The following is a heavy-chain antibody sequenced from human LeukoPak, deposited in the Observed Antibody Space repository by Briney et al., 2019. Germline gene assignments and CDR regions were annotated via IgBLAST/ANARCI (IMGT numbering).Heavy chain of an antibody. V-gene: IGHV3-30*02. D-gene: IGHD1-26*01. CDR1: GFTFSSYG. CDR2: IRYDGSNK. CDR3: ARAGGHSGSSYFLDY. J-gene: IGHJ4*02. Sequence: GGSLRLSCAASGFTFSSYGMHWVRQAPGKGLEWVAFIRYDGSNKYYADSVKGRFTISRDNSKNTLYLQMNSLRAGDTAVYYCARAGGHSGSSYFLDYWGQGILVTVSS.